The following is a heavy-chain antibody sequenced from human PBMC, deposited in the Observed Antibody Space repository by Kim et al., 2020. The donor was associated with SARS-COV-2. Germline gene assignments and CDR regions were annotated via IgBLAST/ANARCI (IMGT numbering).Heavy chain of an antibody. Sequence: GGSLRLSCAASGFTFSSYAMHWVRQAPGKGLEWVAVISYDGSNKYYADSVKGRFTISRDNSKNTLYLQMNSLRAEDTAVYYCARDSRGKKWLGAFDYWGQGTLVTVSS. CDR3: ARDSRGKKWLGAFDY. CDR1: GFTFSSYA. V-gene: IGHV3-30*04. J-gene: IGHJ4*02. CDR2: ISYDGSNK. D-gene: IGHD6-19*01.